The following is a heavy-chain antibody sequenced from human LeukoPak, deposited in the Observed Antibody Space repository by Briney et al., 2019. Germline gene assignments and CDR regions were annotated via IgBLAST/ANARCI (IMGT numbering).Heavy chain of an antibody. V-gene: IGHV4-39*01. D-gene: IGHD3-9*01. CDR1: GGSISSSSYY. Sequence: SETLSLTCTVSGGSISSSSYYWGWIRQPPGKGLEWIGSIYYSGSTYYNPSLKSRVTISVDTSKNQFSLKLSSVTAADTAVYYCARQPPSDYDILTGYSPVAFDIWGQGTVVTVSS. CDR2: IYYSGST. J-gene: IGHJ3*02. CDR3: ARQPPSDYDILTGYSPVAFDI.